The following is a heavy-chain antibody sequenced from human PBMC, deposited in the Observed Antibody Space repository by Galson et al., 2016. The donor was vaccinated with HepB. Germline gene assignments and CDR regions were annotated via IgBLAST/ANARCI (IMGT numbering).Heavy chain of an antibody. J-gene: IGHJ6*02. CDR2: ICDGGSA. CDR1: GFIVSSNC. D-gene: IGHD3-10*01. V-gene: IGHV3-66*01. Sequence: SLRLSCAASGFIVSSNCMSWVRQAPGKGLEWVSLICDGGSAYYTDPVKARFTISRDNSKNTLYLQMNNLRPEDTAVYFCARDPPGVPDFALDVWGQGTTVTVSS. CDR3: ARDPPGVPDFALDV.